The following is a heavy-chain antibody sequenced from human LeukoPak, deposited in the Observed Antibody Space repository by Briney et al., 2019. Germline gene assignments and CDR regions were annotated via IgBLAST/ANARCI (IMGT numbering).Heavy chain of an antibody. V-gene: IGHV3-53*01. CDR3: AREGVLGWFDP. CDR2: IYSGGST. D-gene: IGHD2/OR15-2a*01. J-gene: IGHJ5*02. CDR1: GFTVSSNY. Sequence: GGSLRLSCAASGFTVSSNYMSWVRQAPGKGLEWVSVIYSGGSTYYPDSVKGRFTISRDNSKNTLYLQINSPRAEDTAVYYCAREGVLGWFDPWGQGTLVTVSS.